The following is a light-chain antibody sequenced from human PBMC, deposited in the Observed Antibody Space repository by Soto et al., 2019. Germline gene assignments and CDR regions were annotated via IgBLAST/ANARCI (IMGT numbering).Light chain of an antibody. V-gene: IGLV2-14*01. Sequence: QSALTQPASVSGSPGQSITISCTGTSSDVGGYNYVSWYQQHPGKAPKLMIYDVSNRPSGVSNRFSGSKSGNTASLTISGLQAEDEADYYCSSYTSSSTLYVFGTGTKRPVL. CDR2: DVS. CDR1: SSDVGGYNY. J-gene: IGLJ1*01. CDR3: SSYTSSSTLYV.